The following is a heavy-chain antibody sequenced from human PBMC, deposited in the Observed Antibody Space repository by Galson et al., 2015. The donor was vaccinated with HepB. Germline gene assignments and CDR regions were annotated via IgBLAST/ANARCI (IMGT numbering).Heavy chain of an antibody. J-gene: IGHJ4*02. D-gene: IGHD5-24*01. CDR3: ARGLTRDGYNYPHFDY. Sequence: SVKVSCKASGGTFSSYTISWVRQAPGQGLEWMGRIIPILGIANYAQKFQGRVTITADKSTSTAYMELSSLRSEDTAVYYCARGLTRDGYNYPHFDYWGQGTLVTASS. CDR1: GGTFSSYT. V-gene: IGHV1-69*02. CDR2: IIPILGIA.